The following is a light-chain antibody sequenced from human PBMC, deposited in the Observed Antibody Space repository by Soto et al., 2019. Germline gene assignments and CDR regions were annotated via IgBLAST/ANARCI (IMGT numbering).Light chain of an antibody. CDR2: DAS. J-gene: IGKJ1*01. CDR3: QQYGGIPWT. Sequence: EIVLTQSRLTLSVSPWERVTLSCRASQRLSSNLAWYQHKPGQAPRLLIYDASSRATGIPDRFSGSGSGTDFTLTISRLEPEDFAVYYCQQYGGIPWTFGQGTKVDIK. V-gene: IGKV3-20*01. CDR1: QRLSSN.